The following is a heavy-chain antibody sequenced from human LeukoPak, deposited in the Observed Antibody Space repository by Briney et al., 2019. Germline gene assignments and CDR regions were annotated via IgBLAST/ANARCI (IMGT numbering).Heavy chain of an antibody. CDR3: AKGKNYYDSSGYPYYFDY. CDR1: GFTFSSYS. V-gene: IGHV3-48*01. J-gene: IGHJ4*02. D-gene: IGHD3-22*01. CDR2: IRSSSSTI. Sequence: GGSLRLSCSASGFTFSSYSMNWVRQAPGKGLEWVSYIRSSSSTIYYADSVKGRFTISRDNAKNSLYLQMNSLRAEDTAVYYCAKGKNYYDSSGYPYYFDYWGQGTLVTVSS.